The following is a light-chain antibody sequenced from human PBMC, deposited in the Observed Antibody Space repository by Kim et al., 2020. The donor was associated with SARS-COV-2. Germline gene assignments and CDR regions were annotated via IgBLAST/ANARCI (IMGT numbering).Light chain of an antibody. CDR2: KAS. CDR3: QQYNSYSRRT. CDR1: QSISSW. J-gene: IGKJ1*01. Sequence: SVGDRVTITCRASQSISSWLAWYQQKPGKAPKLLIYKASSLESGVPSRFSGSGSGTEFTLTISSLQPDDFATYYCQQYNSYSRRTFGQGTKVDIK. V-gene: IGKV1-5*03.